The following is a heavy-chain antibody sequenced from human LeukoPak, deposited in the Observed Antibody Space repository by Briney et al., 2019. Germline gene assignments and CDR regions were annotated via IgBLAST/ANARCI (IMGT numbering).Heavy chain of an antibody. D-gene: IGHD6-19*01. J-gene: IGHJ4*02. CDR3: ARAIAVAGRRDY. CDR2: IYSGGST. CDR1: GFTVSSNY. V-gene: IGHV3-53*01. Sequence: GGSLRLSCAASGFTVSSNYMSWVRQAPGKGLAWVSVIYSGGSTYYADSVKGRFTISRDNSKNTLYLQMNSLRAEDTAVYYCARAIAVAGRRDYWGQGTLVTVSS.